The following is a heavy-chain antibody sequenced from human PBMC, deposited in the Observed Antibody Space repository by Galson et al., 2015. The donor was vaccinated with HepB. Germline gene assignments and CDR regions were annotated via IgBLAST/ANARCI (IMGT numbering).Heavy chain of an antibody. Sequence: TLSLTCTVSGGSISSSSYYWGWIRQPPGKGLEWIGYIYYSGSTYYNPSLKSRVTISVDTSKNQFSLKLSSVTAADTAVYYCARGLQLAPFDYWGQGTLVTVSS. CDR3: ARGLQLAPFDY. J-gene: IGHJ4*02. D-gene: IGHD5-18*01. CDR2: IYYSGST. CDR1: GGSISSSSYY. V-gene: IGHV4-30-4*08.